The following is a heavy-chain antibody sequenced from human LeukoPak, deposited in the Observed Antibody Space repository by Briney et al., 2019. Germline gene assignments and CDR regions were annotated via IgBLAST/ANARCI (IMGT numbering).Heavy chain of an antibody. V-gene: IGHV3-23*01. Sequence: GGSLRLSCAVSGITLSNYGMSWVRQAPGKGPEWVAGIRGSGGSAYYADAVKGRFTISRDNPKHTLYLQMNSLRVEDTAVYFCAKRGVVIRVILVGFHKEAYYFDSWGQGALVTVSS. D-gene: IGHD3-22*01. CDR2: IRGSGGSA. CDR3: AKRGVVIRVILVGFHKEAYYFDS. J-gene: IGHJ4*02. CDR1: GITLSNYG.